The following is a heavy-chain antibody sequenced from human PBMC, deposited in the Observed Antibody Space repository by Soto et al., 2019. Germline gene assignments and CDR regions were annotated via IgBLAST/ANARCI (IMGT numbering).Heavy chain of an antibody. CDR3: ARVSGSYYYGMDV. J-gene: IGHJ6*01. CDR2: IYHSGST. CDR1: GGSISSSNW. Sequence: QVQLQESGPGLVNPSGTLSLTCAVSGGSISSSNWWSWVSQPPGKRLEWIGEIYHSGSTNYNPSLMSRVTISVDKSKNHFSLKLSSVTAADTAVYYCARVSGSYYYGMDVWGQVTTVSVSS. D-gene: IGHD1-26*01. V-gene: IGHV4-4*02.